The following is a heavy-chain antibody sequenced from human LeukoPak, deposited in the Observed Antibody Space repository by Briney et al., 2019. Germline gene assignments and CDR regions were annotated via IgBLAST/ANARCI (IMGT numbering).Heavy chain of an antibody. CDR2: ISAFNGNT. CDR3: ARDGSGWYWYYFDY. V-gene: IGHV1-18*01. D-gene: IGHD6-19*01. CDR1: GYTFTSYG. J-gene: IGHJ4*02. Sequence: ASVKVSCKASGYTFTSYGISWVRQAPGQGLEWMGWISAFNGNTNYAQKLQGRVTMTTDTSTSTAYMELRSLRSDDTAVYYCARDGSGWYWYYFDYWGQGTLVTVSS.